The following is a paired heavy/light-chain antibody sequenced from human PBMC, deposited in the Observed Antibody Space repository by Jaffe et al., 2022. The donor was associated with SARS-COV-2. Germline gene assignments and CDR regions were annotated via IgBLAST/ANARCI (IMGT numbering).Light chain of an antibody. J-gene: IGKJ2*01. V-gene: IGKV4-1*01. CDR2: WAS. CDR3: QQYYTTPHT. Sequence: DIVMTQSPDSLAVSLGERATIDCKSSQSVLYSSDNKNYLAWYQHHPGQPPKLLIYWASTRESGVPDRFSGSGSGTDFTLTISSLQAEDVAVYYCQQYYTTPHTFGQGTKLEIK. CDR1: QSVLYSSDNKNY.
Heavy chain of an antibody. D-gene: IGHD3-22*01. CDR1: GGSISSGAYY. CDR2: IYHSGTT. CDR3: ARDAVGSGYYYDY. Sequence: QVQLQESGPGLVKPSQTLSLTCTVSGGSISSGAYYWSWIRQHPGKGLEWIGYIYHSGTTYYNPSLRSRLTISVDTSKNQFSLKLTSVTAADTAVYYCARDAVGSGYYYDYWGQGTLVTVSS. V-gene: IGHV4-31*03. J-gene: IGHJ4*02.